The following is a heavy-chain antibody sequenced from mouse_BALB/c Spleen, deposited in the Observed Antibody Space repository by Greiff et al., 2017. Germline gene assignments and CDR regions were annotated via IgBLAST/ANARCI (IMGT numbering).Heavy chain of an antibody. V-gene: IGHV1-80*01. J-gene: IGHJ4*01. Sequence: QVQLQQSGAELVRPGSSVKISCKASGYAFSSYWMNWVKQRPGQGLEWIGQIYPGDGDTNYNGKFNGKATLTADKSSSTAYMQLSSLTSEDSAVYFCARKTTAKGYYAMDYWGQGTSVTVSS. D-gene: IGHD1-2*01. CDR1: GYAFSSYW. CDR2: IYPGDGDT. CDR3: ARKTTAKGYYAMDY.